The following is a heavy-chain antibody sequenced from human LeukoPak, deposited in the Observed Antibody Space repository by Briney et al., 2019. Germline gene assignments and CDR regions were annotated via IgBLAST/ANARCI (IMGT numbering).Heavy chain of an antibody. V-gene: IGHV4-34*01. CDR1: GGSFSGYY. CDR3: ARDGYLAVDY. Sequence: SETLSLTCAVYGGSFSGYYWSWIRQSPGKGLEWIGNIYYSGNTYYNPSLKSRVTISVDPSKNQFSLKLSSVTAADTAVYYCARDGYLAVDYWGQGTLVTVSS. D-gene: IGHD2-2*03. J-gene: IGHJ4*02. CDR2: IYYSGNT.